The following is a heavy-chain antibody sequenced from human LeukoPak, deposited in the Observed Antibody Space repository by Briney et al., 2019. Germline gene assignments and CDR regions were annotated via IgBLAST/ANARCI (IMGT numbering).Heavy chain of an antibody. J-gene: IGHJ4*02. D-gene: IGHD6-13*01. V-gene: IGHV3-30-3*01. Sequence: GGSLRLSCAASGFTFSSYAMHWVRQAPGKGLEWVAVISYDGSNKYYADSVKGRFTISRDNAKNSLYLQMNSLRAEDTAVYYCAKDSYSKGDYWGQGVLVTVSS. CDR3: AKDSYSKGDY. CDR2: ISYDGSNK. CDR1: GFTFSSYA.